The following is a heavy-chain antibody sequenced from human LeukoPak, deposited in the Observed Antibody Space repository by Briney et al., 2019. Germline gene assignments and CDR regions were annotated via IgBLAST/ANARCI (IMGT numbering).Heavy chain of an antibody. Sequence: GGSLRLSCAASGFTFSSYAMSWVRQAPGKGLEWVSAISGSGGSTYYADSVKGRFTISRDNSKNTLYLQMNSLRAEDTAVYYCAKPVRGYYYDSSGYQHWGQGTLVTVSS. CDR3: AKPVRGYYYDSSGYQH. J-gene: IGHJ1*01. CDR1: GFTFSSYA. CDR2: ISGSGGST. V-gene: IGHV3-23*01. D-gene: IGHD3-22*01.